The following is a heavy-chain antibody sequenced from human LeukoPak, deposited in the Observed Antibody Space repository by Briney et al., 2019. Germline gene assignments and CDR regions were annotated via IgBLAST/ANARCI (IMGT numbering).Heavy chain of an antibody. J-gene: IGHJ6*03. CDR3: ARLKRRIAVAANTYYYYYMDV. Sequence: SETLSLTCTVSGGSISSYYWSWIRQPPGKGLEWIGYIYYSGSTNYNPSLKSRVTISVDTSKNQFSLKLSSVTAADTAVYYCARLKRRIAVAANTYYYYYMDVWGKGTTVTVSS. CDR2: IYYSGST. D-gene: IGHD6-19*01. V-gene: IGHV4-59*08. CDR1: GGSISSYY.